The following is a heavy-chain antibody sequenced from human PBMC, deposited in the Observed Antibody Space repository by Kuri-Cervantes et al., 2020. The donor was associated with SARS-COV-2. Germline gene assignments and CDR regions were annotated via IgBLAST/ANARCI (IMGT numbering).Heavy chain of an antibody. CDR1: GYTFTSYG. V-gene: IGHV1-8*02. CDR2: VKTNSGNT. D-gene: IGHD2-21*01. Sequence: ASVKVSCKASGYTFTSYGISWVRQATGHGLEWMGMVKTNSGNTLYAQFFQGGVTMTRDTSTSTVYMELSSLTSEDTAIYYCYCAPKEGFDSWGQGTLVTVSS. CDR3: YCAPKEGFDS. J-gene: IGHJ4*02.